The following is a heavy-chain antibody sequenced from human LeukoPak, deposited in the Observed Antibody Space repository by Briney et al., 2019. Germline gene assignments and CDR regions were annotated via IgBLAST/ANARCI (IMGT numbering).Heavy chain of an antibody. V-gene: IGHV4-34*01. CDR1: GGSFSGYY. J-gene: IGHJ6*03. CDR2: INHSGST. CDR3: ARGGGYYYMDV. Sequence: PSETLSLTCAVYGGSFSGYYWSWIRQPPGKGLEWIGEINHSGSTNYNPSLKSRVTISVDTSKNQFSLKLSSVTAADTAVYYCARGGGYYYMDVWGKGTTVTVSS. D-gene: IGHD4-23*01.